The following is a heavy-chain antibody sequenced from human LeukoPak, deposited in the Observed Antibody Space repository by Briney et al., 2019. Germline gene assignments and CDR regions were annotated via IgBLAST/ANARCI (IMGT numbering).Heavy chain of an antibody. CDR2: INPNSGGT. J-gene: IGHJ4*02. CDR3: ARSICTNTSCPLGY. V-gene: IGHV1-2*02. D-gene: IGHD2-2*01. Sequence: ASVKVSCKASGYNFIGYFMHWVRQAPGQGLEWMGWINPNSGGTKYAQKFQGRVTLTRDTSINTADMELSRRTSDDTAIYYCARSICTNTSCPLGYWGQGTLVTVSS. CDR1: GYNFIGYF.